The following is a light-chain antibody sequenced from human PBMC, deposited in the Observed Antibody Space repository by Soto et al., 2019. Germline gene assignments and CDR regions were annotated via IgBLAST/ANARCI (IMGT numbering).Light chain of an antibody. CDR2: EAS. J-gene: IGKJ1*01. CDR3: QQFNNWPRT. V-gene: IGKV3-11*01. Sequence: EIVLTQSPATLSLFPCERATLSFRASQSVSSFLAWYQQKPGQAPRLLIYEASNRATGIPARFSGGGSGTEFTLTISSLQSEDFAFYYCQQFNNWPRTFGQGTKVDI. CDR1: QSVSSF.